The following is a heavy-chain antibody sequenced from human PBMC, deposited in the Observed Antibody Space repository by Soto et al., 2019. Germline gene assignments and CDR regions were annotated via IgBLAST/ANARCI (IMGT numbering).Heavy chain of an antibody. Sequence: SLRLSCAASGFTFSSYAMSWVRQAPGKGLEWVSAISGSADITYHADSVKGRFTISRDNPKNTLFLQMNSLRAEDTAIYYCAVLNPLDRGYWGQGTLVTVSS. D-gene: IGHD3-10*01. CDR1: GFTFSSYA. V-gene: IGHV3-23*01. CDR2: ISGSADIT. CDR3: AVLNPLDRGY. J-gene: IGHJ4*02.